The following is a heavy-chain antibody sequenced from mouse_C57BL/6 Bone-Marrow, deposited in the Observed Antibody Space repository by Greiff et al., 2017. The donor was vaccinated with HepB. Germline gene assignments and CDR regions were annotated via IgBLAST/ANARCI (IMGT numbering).Heavy chain of an antibody. CDR1: GFTLSSYG. V-gene: IGHV5-6*02. D-gene: IGHD3-3*01. CDR3: ARRGHYYAMDY. Sequence: EVMLVESGGDLVKPGGSLKLSCAASGFTLSSYGMSWVRQTPDKRLEWVATISSGGSYTYYPDSVKGRFTISRDNAKNTLYLQMSSLKSEDTAMYYCARRGHYYAMDYWGQGTSVTVSS. J-gene: IGHJ4*01. CDR2: ISSGGSYT.